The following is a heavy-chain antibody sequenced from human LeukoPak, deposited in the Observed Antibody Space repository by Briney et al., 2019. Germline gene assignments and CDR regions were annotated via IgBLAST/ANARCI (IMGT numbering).Heavy chain of an antibody. CDR1: GFTFSSYS. Sequence: PGGSLRLSCAASGFTFSSYSMNWVRQAPGKGLEWVSSIGSSSSYIYYADSVKGRFTISRDNAKNSLYLQMNSLRAEDTAVYYCARGAYSSGWAYFDHWGQGTLVTVSS. V-gene: IGHV3-21*01. CDR2: IGSSSSYI. J-gene: IGHJ4*02. D-gene: IGHD6-19*01. CDR3: ARGAYSSGWAYFDH.